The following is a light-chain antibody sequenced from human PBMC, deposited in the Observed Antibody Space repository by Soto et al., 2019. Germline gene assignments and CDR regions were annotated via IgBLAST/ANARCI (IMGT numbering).Light chain of an antibody. J-gene: IGKJ1*01. V-gene: IGKV1-27*01. CDR1: QGISNY. CDR3: QTYNRSPRT. Sequence: DIQMTQSPSSLSASVGDRVTITCRASQGISNYLAWYQQKPGKVLKLLIYAASTLQSGVPSRFSGSGSGTYFTLTISSLQPEDGATYYCQTYNRSPRTFGQGTKVEIK. CDR2: AAS.